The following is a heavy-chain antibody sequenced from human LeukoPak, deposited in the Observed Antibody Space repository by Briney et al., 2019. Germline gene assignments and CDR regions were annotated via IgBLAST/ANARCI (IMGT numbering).Heavy chain of an antibody. Sequence: GGTLRLSCAASGFTFSSYGMSWVRQAPGKGLEWVSAISGSGGSTYYADSVKGWFTISRDNSKNTLYLQMNSLRAEDTAVYYCAKRNYYFDYWGQGTLVTVSS. CDR2: ISGSGGST. J-gene: IGHJ4*02. CDR1: GFTFSSYG. V-gene: IGHV3-23*01. D-gene: IGHD1-14*01. CDR3: AKRNYYFDY.